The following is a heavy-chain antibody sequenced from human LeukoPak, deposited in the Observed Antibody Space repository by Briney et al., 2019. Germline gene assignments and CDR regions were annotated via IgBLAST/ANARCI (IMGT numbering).Heavy chain of an antibody. D-gene: IGHD3-10*01. CDR2: ISGSGGST. J-gene: IGHJ4*02. CDR1: GFTFSIYA. Sequence: PGESLRLSCAASGFTFSIYAMSWVRQAPGKGLEWVSGISGSGGSTYYADSVKGRFPISRDNAKNTLYMQMSSLRAEDTAVYYCAKGRDGGYWGQGTLVTVSS. CDR3: AKGRDGGY. V-gene: IGHV3-23*01.